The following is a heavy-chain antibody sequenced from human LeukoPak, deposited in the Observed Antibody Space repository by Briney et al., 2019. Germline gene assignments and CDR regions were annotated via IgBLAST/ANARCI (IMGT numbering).Heavy chain of an antibody. D-gene: IGHD6-19*01. J-gene: IGHJ6*02. Sequence: GGSLRLSCAASGFTFSSYSMNWVRQAPGKGLEWVSSISSSSYIYYADSVEGRFTISRDNAKNSLYLQMNSLRAKDTAVYYCARDTYSSGWIGYYYYGMDVWGQGTTVTVSS. CDR3: ARDTYSSGWIGYYYYGMDV. CDR1: GFTFSSYS. CDR2: ISSSSYI. V-gene: IGHV3-21*01.